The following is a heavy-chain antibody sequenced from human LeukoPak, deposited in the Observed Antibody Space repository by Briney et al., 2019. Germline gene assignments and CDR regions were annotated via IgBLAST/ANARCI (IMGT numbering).Heavy chain of an antibody. V-gene: IGHV1-8*01. CDR3: ARVEDYYDSSGYFDWFDP. Sequence: ASVKVSCKASGYTFTSYDINWVRQATGQGLEWMGWMNPNSGNTGYAQKFQGRVTMTRNTSISTAYMELSSLRSEDTAEYYCARVEDYYDSSGYFDWFDPWGQGTLVTVSS. D-gene: IGHD3-22*01. CDR2: MNPNSGNT. J-gene: IGHJ5*02. CDR1: GYTFTSYD.